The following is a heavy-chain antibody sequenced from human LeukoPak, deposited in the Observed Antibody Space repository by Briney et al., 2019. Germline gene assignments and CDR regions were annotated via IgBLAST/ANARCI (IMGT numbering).Heavy chain of an antibody. Sequence: ASVKVSCKVSGYTLTELSMHWVRQAPGKGLEWMGGFDPEDGETIYAQKFQGRVTMTEDTSTDTAYMELSSLRSVDTAVYYCASMDGYNHYFDYWGQGTLVTVSS. CDR3: ASMDGYNHYFDY. J-gene: IGHJ4*02. V-gene: IGHV1-24*01. CDR1: GYTLTELS. CDR2: FDPEDGET. D-gene: IGHD5-24*01.